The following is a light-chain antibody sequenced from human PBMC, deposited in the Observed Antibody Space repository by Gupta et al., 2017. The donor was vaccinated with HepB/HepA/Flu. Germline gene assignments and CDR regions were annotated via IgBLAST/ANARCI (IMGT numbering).Light chain of an antibody. J-gene: IGKJ1*01. CDR1: QSISHW. V-gene: IGKV1-5*03. CDR3: QQNNSYSWT. Sequence: DIQMTQSPSTVSASLGDRVTITCRASQSISHWLAWYQQKPGKAPKLLIYKASSLETGVPSRFSGSGSETEFTLTISGLQPDDFATYYCQQNNSYSWTFGQGTKVEIK. CDR2: KAS.